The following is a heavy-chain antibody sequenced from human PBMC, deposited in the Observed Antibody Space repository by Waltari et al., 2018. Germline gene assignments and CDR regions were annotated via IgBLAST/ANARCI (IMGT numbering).Heavy chain of an antibody. CDR2: INKDGSEK. CDR1: GFTFTSNW. Sequence: EEQLVESGGGLVQPGGSLRLSCAASGFTFTSNWMAWVRQAPGKGLEWVANINKDGSEKRYVDSVKGRFTISRDNARNSLYLQWNSLRAEDTALYYCARDYYYYMDVWGKGTTVTVSS. V-gene: IGHV3-7*01. J-gene: IGHJ6*03. CDR3: ARDYYYYMDV.